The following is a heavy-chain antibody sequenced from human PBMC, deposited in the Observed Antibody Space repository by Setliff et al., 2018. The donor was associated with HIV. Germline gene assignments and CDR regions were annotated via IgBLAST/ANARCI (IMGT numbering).Heavy chain of an antibody. J-gene: IGHJ6*03. D-gene: IGHD1-26*01. V-gene: IGHV3-48*04. Sequence: GGSLRLSCGASGFSFSSYSMNWVRQAPGKGLEWVSYISPSSTIIYYVDSVKGRFTISRDNAKNSLYLQMNSLRAEDTAVYYCARDRGLRGMLLSSKELGFYCMDVWGKGTTVTVSS. CDR1: GFSFSSYS. CDR3: ARDRGLRGMLLSSKELGFYCMDV. CDR2: ISPSSTII.